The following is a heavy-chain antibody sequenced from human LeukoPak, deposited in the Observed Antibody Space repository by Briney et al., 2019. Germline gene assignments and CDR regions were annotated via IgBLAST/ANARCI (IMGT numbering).Heavy chain of an antibody. V-gene: IGHV4-59*01. CDR1: GGSISSYY. Sequence: SETLSLTCTVSGGSISSYYWSWIRQPPGKGLEWIGYIYYSGSTNYNPSLKSRVTISVDTSKNQFSLKLSSVTAADTAVYYCARVWYYYESSGYYLDAFDIWGQGTMVTVSS. CDR3: ARVWYYYESSGYYLDAFDI. D-gene: IGHD3-22*01. J-gene: IGHJ3*02. CDR2: IYYSGST.